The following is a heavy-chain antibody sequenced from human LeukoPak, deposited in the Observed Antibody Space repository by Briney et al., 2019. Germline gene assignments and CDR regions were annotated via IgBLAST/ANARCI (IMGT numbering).Heavy chain of an antibody. V-gene: IGHV3-30*04. J-gene: IGHJ4*02. CDR2: ISYDGTDQ. CDR1: GFTFSRYA. Sequence: PGKSLRLSCAASGFTFSRYAMHWVRQAPGKGLEWVAGISYDGTDQYYSDSVKGRLTISRDFSKNTLYLQMISLRTEDTAVYYGARXQVSSLDYWGQGTLVTVSS. CDR3: ARXQVSSLDY.